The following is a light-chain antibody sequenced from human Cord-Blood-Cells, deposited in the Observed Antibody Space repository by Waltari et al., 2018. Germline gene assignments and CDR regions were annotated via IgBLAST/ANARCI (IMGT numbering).Light chain of an antibody. CDR3: CSYAGSSTV. V-gene: IGLV2-23*03. Sequence: QSALTQPASVSGSPGQSITISCTGTSSGVGRYNLVSWYQKHPGKAPKLMIDEGSKRPSGVSNRFSGSKAGNTASLTISGLQAEDEADYYCCSYAGSSTVFGTGTKVTVL. J-gene: IGLJ1*01. CDR2: EGS. CDR1: SSGVGRYNL.